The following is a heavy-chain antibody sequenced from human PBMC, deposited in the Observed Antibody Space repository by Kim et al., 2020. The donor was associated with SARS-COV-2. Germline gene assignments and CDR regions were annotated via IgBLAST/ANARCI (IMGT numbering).Heavy chain of an antibody. V-gene: IGHV1-18*01. Sequence: ASVKVSCKASGYTFTSYGISWVRQAPGQGLEWMGWISAYNGNTNYAQKLQGRVTMTTDTSTSTAYMELRSLRSDDTAVYYCARDGPGLHIVVVTAIPRFDPWGQGTLVTVSS. CDR3: ARDGPGLHIVVVTAIPRFDP. J-gene: IGHJ5*02. D-gene: IGHD2-21*02. CDR2: ISAYNGNT. CDR1: GYTFTSYG.